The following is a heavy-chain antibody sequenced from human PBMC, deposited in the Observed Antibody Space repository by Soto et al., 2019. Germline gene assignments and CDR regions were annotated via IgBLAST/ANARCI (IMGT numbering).Heavy chain of an antibody. V-gene: IGHV3-21*01. CDR2: ISSGGEYR. CDR3: MRDRDLLHDLFAP. J-gene: IGHJ5*02. CDR1: GFTFSTYN. D-gene: IGHD2-15*01. Sequence: GQSLRLSCLGSGFTFSTYNKNWVRQPPWKGLEWVSFISSGGEYRYYADSVKGRFNISRDNAQIPLYLHLNTLRSEDTALYYFMRDRDLLHDLFAPRGQGSSLTVS.